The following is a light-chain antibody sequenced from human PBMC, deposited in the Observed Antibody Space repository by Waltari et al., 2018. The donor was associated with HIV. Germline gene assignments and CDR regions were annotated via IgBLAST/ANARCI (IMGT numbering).Light chain of an antibody. CDR1: QNISSG. CDR2: AAS. CDR3: QQSNSFPLN. J-gene: IGKJ2*01. Sequence: DIQMTQSPSSVSASVGDRVTITCRASQNISSGLAWYQQKPGKAPKLLIYAASSLQGGVSSRFSGSGSGTEFTLIITSLQPEDCATYYCQQSNSFPLNFGQGTKLEI. V-gene: IGKV1-12*01.